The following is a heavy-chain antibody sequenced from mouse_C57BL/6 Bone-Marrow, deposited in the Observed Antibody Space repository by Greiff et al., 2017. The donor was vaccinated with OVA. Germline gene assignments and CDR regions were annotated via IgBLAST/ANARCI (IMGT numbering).Heavy chain of an antibody. CDR1: GFTFSDYY. CDR3: ASDPDYYDYDASYWYFDV. V-gene: IGHV5-16*01. CDR2: INYDGSST. D-gene: IGHD2-4*01. J-gene: IGHJ1*03. Sequence: EVKLVESEGGLVQPGSSMKLSCTASGFTFSDYYMAWVRQVPEKGLEWVANINYDGSSTYYLDSLKSRFIISRDNAKNILYLQMSSLKSEDTATYYCASDPDYYDYDASYWYFDVWGTGTTVTVSS.